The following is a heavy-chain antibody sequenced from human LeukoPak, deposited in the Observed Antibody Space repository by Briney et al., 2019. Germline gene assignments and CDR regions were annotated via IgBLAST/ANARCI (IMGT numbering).Heavy chain of an antibody. CDR1: GYTFTSYY. Sequence: ASVTVSCKASGYTFTSYYVNWVRQAPGQGLEWMGWMNPISGDTGYALKFQGRVTMSRNTSISTAYMELGSLRSEDTAVYYCARVPRRGERFDPWGQGTLVTVSS. D-gene: IGHD3-10*01. V-gene: IGHV1-8*01. CDR3: ARVPRRGERFDP. J-gene: IGHJ5*02. CDR2: MNPISGDT.